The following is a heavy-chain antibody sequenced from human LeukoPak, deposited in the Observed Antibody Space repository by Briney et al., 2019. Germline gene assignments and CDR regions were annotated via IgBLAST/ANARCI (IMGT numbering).Heavy chain of an antibody. J-gene: IGHJ4*02. CDR1: DFSISSGYY. CDR2: IYYSGST. V-gene: IGHV4-30-4*08. Sequence: SETLSLTCSVSDFSISSGYYWGWIRQPPGKGLEWIGYIYYSGSTYYNPSLKSRVTISVDTSKNQFSLKLNSVTAADTAVYYCAAVNPGYYGSGTHFDYWGQGTLVTVSS. CDR3: AAVNPGYYGSGTHFDY. D-gene: IGHD3-10*01.